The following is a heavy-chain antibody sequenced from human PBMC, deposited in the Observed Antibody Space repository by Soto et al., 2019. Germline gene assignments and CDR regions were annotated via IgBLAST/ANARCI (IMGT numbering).Heavy chain of an antibody. D-gene: IGHD2-2*01. Sequence: ASVKVSCKASGYTFTSYGISWVRQAPGQGLEWMGWISAYNGNTNYAQKLQGRVTMTTDTSTSTAYMELRSLRSDDTAVYYCARDITGAMPRRFYYGMDVWGQGTTVTVSS. CDR3: ARDITGAMPRRFYYGMDV. J-gene: IGHJ6*02. CDR1: GYTFTSYG. CDR2: ISAYNGNT. V-gene: IGHV1-18*04.